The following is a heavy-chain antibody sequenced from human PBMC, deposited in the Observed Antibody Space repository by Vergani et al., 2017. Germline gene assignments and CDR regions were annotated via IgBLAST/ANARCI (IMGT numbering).Heavy chain of an antibody. CDR1: GGSISSGGYY. Sequence: QVQLQESGPGLVTPSQTLSLTCTVSGGSISSGGYYWSWIRQHPGKGLEWIGYIYYSGSTYYNPSLKSRVTIAVDTSKNQFSLKLSSVIAADTAVYYCARDNPGYSSGWYDYWGQGTLVTVSS. J-gene: IGHJ4*02. CDR2: IYYSGST. D-gene: IGHD6-19*01. CDR3: ARDNPGYSSGWYDY. V-gene: IGHV4-31*03.